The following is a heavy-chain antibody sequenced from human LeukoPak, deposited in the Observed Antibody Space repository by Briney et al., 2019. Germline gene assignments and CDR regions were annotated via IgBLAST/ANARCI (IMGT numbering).Heavy chain of an antibody. CDR3: VRHYTYYYDSSGYQRAFDI. D-gene: IGHD3-22*01. J-gene: IGHJ3*02. CDR2: INSDGSST. Sequence: GGSLRLSCAASGFTFSSYWMHWVRQAPGKGLVWVSRINSDGSSTSYADSVKGRFTISRDNAKNTLNLQMNSLRAEDTAVYYCVRHYTYYYDSSGYQRAFDIWGQGTMVTVSS. CDR1: GFTFSSYW. V-gene: IGHV3-74*01.